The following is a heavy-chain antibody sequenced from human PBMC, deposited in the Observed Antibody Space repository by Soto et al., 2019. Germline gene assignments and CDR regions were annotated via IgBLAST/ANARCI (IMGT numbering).Heavy chain of an antibody. CDR1: GYTFTHYD. V-gene: IGHV1-46*01. CDR2: INPSDGST. CDR3: ARDRIAVAGTGWFDP. D-gene: IGHD6-19*01. J-gene: IGHJ5*02. Sequence: GASVKVSCKSSGYTFTHYDMHWVRQAPGQGLEWMGRINPSDGSTSYAQNFQGRVTMTRDTSTSTAYMELRSLRSDDTAVYYCARDRIAVAGTGWFDPWGQGTLVTVSS.